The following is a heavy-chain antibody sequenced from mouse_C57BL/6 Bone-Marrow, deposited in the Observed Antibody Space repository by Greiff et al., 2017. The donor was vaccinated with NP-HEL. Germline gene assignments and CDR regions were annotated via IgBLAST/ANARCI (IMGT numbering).Heavy chain of an antibody. J-gene: IGHJ1*03. Sequence: EVMLVESGEGLVKPGGSLKLSCAASGFTFSSYAMSWVRQTPEKRLEWVAYISSDGDYIYYADTVKGRFTISRDNARNTLYLQMSSLKSEDTAMYYCTRENYGSSYEGWYFDVWGTGTTVTVSS. V-gene: IGHV5-9-1*02. CDR1: GFTFSSYA. CDR3: TRENYGSSYEGWYFDV. CDR2: ISSDGDYI. D-gene: IGHD1-1*01.